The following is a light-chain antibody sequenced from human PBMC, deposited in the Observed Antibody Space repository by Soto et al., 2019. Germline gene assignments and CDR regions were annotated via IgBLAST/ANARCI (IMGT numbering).Light chain of an antibody. V-gene: IGKV3-20*01. J-gene: IGKJ2*01. CDR2: GAS. Sequence: ETVLTQSPGTLSLSPGERATLSCRASQSVSSTYLAWYQQKPGQAPRLLIYGASSRATGIPDRFSGSGSGTDFTLTISRLEPEDFAVYYCQQYDSSTRTFGQGTKLEIK. CDR3: QQYDSSTRT. CDR1: QSVSSTY.